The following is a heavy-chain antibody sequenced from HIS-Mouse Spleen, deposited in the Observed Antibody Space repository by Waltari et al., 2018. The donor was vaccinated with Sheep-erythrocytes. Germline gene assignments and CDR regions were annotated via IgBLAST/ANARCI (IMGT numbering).Heavy chain of an antibody. D-gene: IGHD3-10*01. CDR1: GGSISSSSYY. V-gene: IGHV4-39*07. J-gene: IGHJ4*02. CDR3: ARDRGAGGYYFDY. CDR2: IYYSGDA. Sequence: QLQLQESGPGLVKPSETLSLTCTVSGGSISSSSYYWGWIRQPPGKGLEWIGRIYYSGDAYYNPSLTRRVTISGDTAKNQCSRKLSSGTAADTAVYYCARDRGAGGYYFDYWGQGTLVTVSS.